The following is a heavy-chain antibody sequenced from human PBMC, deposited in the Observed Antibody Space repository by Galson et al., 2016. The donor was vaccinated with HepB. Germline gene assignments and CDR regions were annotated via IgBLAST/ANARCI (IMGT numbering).Heavy chain of an antibody. J-gene: IGHJ6*02. CDR1: GYTFTKYG. CDR3: ASEKSFYDTSGYSPSYYYYGLDV. Sequence: CKASGYTFTKYGITWVRQAPGQGLEWMGWISANTGDTNYAQKFQGRVTMTTDTSTTTAFMDLRSLRADDTAVYYCASEKSFYDTSGYSPSYYYYGLDVWGQGTTVTVSS. CDR2: ISANTGDT. V-gene: IGHV1-18*01. D-gene: IGHD3-22*01.